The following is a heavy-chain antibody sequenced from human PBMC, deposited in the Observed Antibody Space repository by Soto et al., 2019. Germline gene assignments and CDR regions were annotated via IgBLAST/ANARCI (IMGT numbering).Heavy chain of an antibody. CDR2: IIPILGRA. CDR1: GGSFSSYS. Sequence: QVQLVQSGAEVKKPGSSVKVSCKASGGSFSSYSISWVRHAPGQGLEWMGRIIPILGRANYGQKFQGRVTITADKSTSTADMELSSLRSEDTAVYYCAMVRGDFAFDIWGQGTMVTVSS. V-gene: IGHV1-69*02. J-gene: IGHJ3*02. D-gene: IGHD3-10*01. CDR3: AMVRGDFAFDI.